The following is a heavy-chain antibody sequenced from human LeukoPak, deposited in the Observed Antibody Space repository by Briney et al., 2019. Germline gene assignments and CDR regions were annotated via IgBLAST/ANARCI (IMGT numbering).Heavy chain of an antibody. V-gene: IGHV3-9*01. Sequence: GRSLRLSCAASGLTFDDYAMHWVRQAPGKGLEWVSGISWNSGSIGYADSVKGRFTISRDNAKNSLYLQMNRLRAEDTALYYCAKDMGPTYYYDSSGSNYYYYYGMDVWGQGTTVTVSS. J-gene: IGHJ6*02. CDR1: GLTFDDYA. D-gene: IGHD3-22*01. CDR3: AKDMGPTYYYDSSGSNYYYYYGMDV. CDR2: ISWNSGSI.